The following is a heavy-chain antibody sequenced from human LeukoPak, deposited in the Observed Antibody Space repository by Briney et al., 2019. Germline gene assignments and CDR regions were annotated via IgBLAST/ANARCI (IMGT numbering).Heavy chain of an antibody. V-gene: IGHV1-46*01. CDR3: AREFVDGSGSYYPYYFDY. D-gene: IGHD3-10*01. Sequence: GASVKVSCKASGYTFTSYYMHWVRQAPGQGLEWMGIINPSGGSTSYAQKFQGRVTMTRDMSTSTVYMELSSLRSEDTAVYYCAREFVDGSGSYYPYYFDYWGQGTLVTVSS. CDR1: GYTFTSYY. CDR2: INPSGGST. J-gene: IGHJ4*02.